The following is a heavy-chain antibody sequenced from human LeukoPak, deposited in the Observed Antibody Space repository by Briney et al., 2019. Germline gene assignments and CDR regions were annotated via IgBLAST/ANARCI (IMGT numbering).Heavy chain of an antibody. J-gene: IGHJ6*02. Sequence: SVKVSCKASGGTFSSYVISWVRQAPGQGLEWMGRIIPIFGIANYAQKFQGRVTITADKSTSTAYMELSSLRSEDTAVYYCASLTRPRGYFYGMDVWGQGTTVTVSS. CDR2: IIPIFGIA. CDR1: GGTFSSYV. V-gene: IGHV1-69*04. CDR3: ASLTRPRGYFYGMDV.